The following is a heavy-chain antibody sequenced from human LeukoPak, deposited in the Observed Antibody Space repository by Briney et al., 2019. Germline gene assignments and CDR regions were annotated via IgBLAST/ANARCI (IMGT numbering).Heavy chain of an antibody. J-gene: IGHJ4*02. CDR1: GGSISSSN. CDR2: ISGSGGST. Sequence: PSGTLSLTCAVSGGSISSSNWWSWVRQAPGKGLEWVSAISGSGGSTYYADPVKGRFTISRDNSKNTLYLQMNSLRAEDTAVYYCANSRPTVGAVDYWGQGTLVTVSS. CDR3: ANSRPTVGAVDY. V-gene: IGHV3-23*01. D-gene: IGHD1-26*01.